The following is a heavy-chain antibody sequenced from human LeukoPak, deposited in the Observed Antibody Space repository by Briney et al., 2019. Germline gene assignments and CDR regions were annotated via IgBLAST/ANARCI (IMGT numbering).Heavy chain of an antibody. CDR1: GFTFSSYW. D-gene: IGHD3-22*01. J-gene: IGHJ4*02. CDR3: ARDRYYYDSSGYLTLLTYYFDY. V-gene: IGHV3-7*01. Sequence: GGSLRPSCAASGFTFSSYWMSWVRQAPGKGLEWVANIKQDGSEKYYVDSVKGRFTISRDNAKNSLYLQMNSLRAEDTAVYYCARDRYYYDSSGYLTLLTYYFDYWGQGTLVTVSS. CDR2: IKQDGSEK.